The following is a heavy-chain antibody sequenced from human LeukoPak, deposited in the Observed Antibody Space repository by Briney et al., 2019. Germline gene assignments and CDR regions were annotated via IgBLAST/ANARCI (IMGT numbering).Heavy chain of an antibody. D-gene: IGHD3-10*01. CDR1: GGSISRGDYY. Sequence: PSQTLSLTCTVSGGSISRGDYYWSWIRQPPGKGLEWIGYIYYSGSTNYNPSLKSRVTISVDTSKNQFSLKLSSVTAADTAVYYCARVSPKYYGSELSLDWYFDLWGRGTLVTVSS. CDR3: ARVSPKYYGSELSLDWYFDL. J-gene: IGHJ2*01. V-gene: IGHV4-61*08. CDR2: IYYSGST.